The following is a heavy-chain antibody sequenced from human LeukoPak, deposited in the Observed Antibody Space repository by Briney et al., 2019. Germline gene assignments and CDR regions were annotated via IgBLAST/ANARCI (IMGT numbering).Heavy chain of an antibody. V-gene: IGHV3-66*01. CDR2: IYSGGNT. CDR1: GFTFSSYA. D-gene: IGHD5-18*01. Sequence: PGGSLRLSCAASGFTFSSYAMSWVRQAPGKGLEWVSVIYSGGNTYYADSVEGRFTISRDNSKNTLYLQMNSLRAEDTAVYYCARDGPGYSFDYWGQGTLVTVSS. J-gene: IGHJ4*02. CDR3: ARDGPGYSFDY.